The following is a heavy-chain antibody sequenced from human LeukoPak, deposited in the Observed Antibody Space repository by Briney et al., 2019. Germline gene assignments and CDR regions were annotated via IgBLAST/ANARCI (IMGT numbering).Heavy chain of an antibody. CDR1: GFTFSSYS. D-gene: IGHD3-9*01. CDR2: ISSSSSYI. CDR3: ARGSRYFDWLLFDY. Sequence: PGGSLRLSCAASGFTFSSYSMNWVRQAPGKGLEWVSSISSSSSYIYYADSVKGRFTISRDNDKNSLYLQMNSLRAEDTAVYYCARGSRYFDWLLFDYWGQGTLVTVSS. V-gene: IGHV3-21*01. J-gene: IGHJ4*02.